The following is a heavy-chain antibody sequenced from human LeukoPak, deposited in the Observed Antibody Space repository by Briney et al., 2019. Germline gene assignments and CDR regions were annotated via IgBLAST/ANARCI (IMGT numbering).Heavy chain of an antibody. V-gene: IGHV4-59*08. CDR1: GGSLNGYY. J-gene: IGHJ6*04. Sequence: PSETLSLTCTVSGGSLNGYYWGWIRQPPGKGLECIGYIHSSEGTAHNASLKSRLTISLDTSKNQFSLTLSSVTAADTAVYYCARHVYGEGMVVWGKGTTVTVYS. CDR2: IHSSEGT. CDR3: ARHVYGEGMVV. D-gene: IGHD4-17*01.